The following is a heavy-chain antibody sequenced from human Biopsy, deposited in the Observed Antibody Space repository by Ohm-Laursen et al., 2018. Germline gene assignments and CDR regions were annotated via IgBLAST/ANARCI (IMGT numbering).Heavy chain of an antibody. CDR3: ARRVSGSGRVDP. CDR1: GDSISSDIYY. V-gene: IGHV4-39*01. D-gene: IGHD3-10*01. CDR2: IYNSESTST. J-gene: IGHJ5*02. Sequence: SDTLSLTWTVSGDSISSDIYYWVWIRQPPGKGLEWIGNIYNSESTSTYYNLSLKGRVSISVDTSHNQSSLKLTSVTAADTAVYFCARRVSGSGRVDPWGQGTLVTVSS.